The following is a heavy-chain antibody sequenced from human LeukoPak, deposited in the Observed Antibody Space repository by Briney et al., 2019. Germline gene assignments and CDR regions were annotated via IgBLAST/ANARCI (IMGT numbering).Heavy chain of an antibody. CDR1: GGSLSGYY. D-gene: IGHD1-1*01. Sequence: SETLSLTCAVYGGSLSGYYWSWIRQPPGKGLEWIGRIYTSGSTNYNPSLKSRVTMSVDTSKNQFSLKLSSVTAADTAVYYCAREGTSGTHLNWFDPWGQGTLVTVSS. CDR2: IYTSGST. CDR3: AREGTSGTHLNWFDP. V-gene: IGHV4-59*10. J-gene: IGHJ5*02.